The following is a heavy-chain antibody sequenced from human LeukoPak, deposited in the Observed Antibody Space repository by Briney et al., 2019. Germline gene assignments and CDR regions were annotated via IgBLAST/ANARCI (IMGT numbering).Heavy chain of an antibody. CDR3: ARIPRAARPPGAFDI. CDR1: GFTFSSYA. V-gene: IGHV3-23*01. J-gene: IGHJ3*02. D-gene: IGHD6-6*01. CDR2: ISGSGGST. Sequence: PGGSLRLSCAASGFTFSSYAMGWVRQAPGKGLEWVSAISGSGGSTYYADSVKGRFTISRDNSKNTLYLQMNSLRAEDTAVYYCARIPRAARPPGAFDIWGQGTMVTVSS.